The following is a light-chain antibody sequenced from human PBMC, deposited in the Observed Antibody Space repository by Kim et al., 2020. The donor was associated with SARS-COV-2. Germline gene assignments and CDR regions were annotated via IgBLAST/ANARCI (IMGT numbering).Light chain of an antibody. CDR2: GAS. J-gene: IGKJ3*01. V-gene: IGKV3-15*01. Sequence: GSAGERATLSCRASQSVSSNLAWYQQKPGQAPRLLIYGASTRATGIPARFSGSGSGTEFTLTISSLQSEDFAVYYCQQYNNWPLTFGPGTKVDIK. CDR1: QSVSSN. CDR3: QQYNNWPLT.